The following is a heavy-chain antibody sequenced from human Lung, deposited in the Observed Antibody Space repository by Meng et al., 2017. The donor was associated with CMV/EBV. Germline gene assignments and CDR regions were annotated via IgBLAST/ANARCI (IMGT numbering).Heavy chain of an antibody. CDR2: ISYGGST. CDR3: ARMTAALRYGMDV. J-gene: IGHJ6*02. V-gene: IGHV4-61*03. Sequence: SETLSLXCTVSGGSVSSISYYWSWIRQPPGKGLEWIGYISYGGSTIYNPSLKSRVTISEDTSKTHFSLKLSSVTAADTAVYYCARMTAALRYGMDVWGLGTXVTVSS. CDR1: GGSVSSISYY. D-gene: IGHD2-2*01.